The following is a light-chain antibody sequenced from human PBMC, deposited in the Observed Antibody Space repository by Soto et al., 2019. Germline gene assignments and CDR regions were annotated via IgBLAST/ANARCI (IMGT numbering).Light chain of an antibody. CDR1: QDISSH. J-gene: IGKJ1*01. V-gene: IGKV1-8*01. CDR3: QQYHSHPWT. CDR2: AVS. Sequence: AIRMTQSPSSFSASTGDRVTITCRASQDISSHLAWFQQKPGKAPKLLIYAVSTLQGGVPSRFSGSGSGTDFTLIISRLQSEDFAAYYCQQYHSHPWTFGQGTKVEIK.